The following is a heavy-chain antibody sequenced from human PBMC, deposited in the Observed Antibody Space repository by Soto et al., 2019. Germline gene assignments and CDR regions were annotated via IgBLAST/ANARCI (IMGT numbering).Heavy chain of an antibody. D-gene: IGHD5-12*01. J-gene: IGHJ3*02. Sequence: SETLSLTCTVSGGSISSSSYYWGWIRQPPGKGLEWIGSIYYSGSTYYNPSLKSRVTISVDTSKNHFSRKLSSVPAADAAVYYCSRQLGDFEIGYRGAFDIWGQGAMVTVSS. CDR3: SRQLGDFEIGYRGAFDI. V-gene: IGHV4-39*01. CDR2: IYYSGST. CDR1: GGSISSSSYY.